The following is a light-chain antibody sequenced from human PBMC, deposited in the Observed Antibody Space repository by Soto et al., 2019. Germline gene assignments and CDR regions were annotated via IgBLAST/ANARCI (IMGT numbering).Light chain of an antibody. CDR3: KQYKSWT. CDR2: KAS. Sequence: DIQMTQSPPTLSASVGDRVTITCRASQSIQSWVAWYQQKPGKAPKLLIYKASTLESGVPSRFSGSGSGTEFNLTISSLQPDDFATYYCKQYKSWTFGPGTKVDVK. CDR1: QSIQSW. J-gene: IGKJ1*01. V-gene: IGKV1-5*03.